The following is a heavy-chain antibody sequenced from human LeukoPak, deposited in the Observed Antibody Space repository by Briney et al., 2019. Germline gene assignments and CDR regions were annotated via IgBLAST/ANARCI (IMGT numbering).Heavy chain of an antibody. D-gene: IGHD6-13*01. V-gene: IGHV4-59*01. CDR3: ARENSSSWYDY. CDR2: IYYSGST. Sequence: SETLSLTCTVSGGSISSYYWSWIRQPPGKGLEWIGYIYYSGSTNYNPSLKSRVTISVDTSKNQFSLKLSSVTAADTAVYYCARENSSSWYDYWGQGTLVTVSS. CDR1: GGSISSYY. J-gene: IGHJ4*02.